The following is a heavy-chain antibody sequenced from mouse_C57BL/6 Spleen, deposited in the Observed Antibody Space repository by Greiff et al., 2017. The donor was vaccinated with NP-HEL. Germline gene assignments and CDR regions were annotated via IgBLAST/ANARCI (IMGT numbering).Heavy chain of an antibody. CDR2: ISDGGSYT. CDR1: GFTFSSYA. V-gene: IGHV5-4*01. J-gene: IGHJ2*01. D-gene: IGHD2-5*01. Sequence: EVHLVESGGGLVKPGGSLKLSCAASGFTFSSYAMSWVRQTPEKRLEWVATISDGGSYTYYPDNVKGRFTISRDNAKNNLYLQMSHLKSEDTAMYYCAREGTYYSNYALDYWGQGTTLTVSS. CDR3: AREGTYYSNYALDY.